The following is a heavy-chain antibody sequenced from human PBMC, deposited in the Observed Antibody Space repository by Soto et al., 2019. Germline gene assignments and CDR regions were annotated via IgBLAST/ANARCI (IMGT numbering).Heavy chain of an antibody. J-gene: IGHJ6*02. CDR2: ISSSSSYI. CDR1: GFTFSSYS. V-gene: IGHV3-21*01. CDR3: AGDWEPDYYYGMDV. D-gene: IGHD1-26*01. Sequence: GGSLRLSCAASGFTFSSYSMNWVRQAPGKGLEWVSSISSSSSYIYYADSVKGRFTISRDNAKNSLYLQMNSLRAEDTAVYYCAGDWEPDYYYGMDVWGQGTTVTVSS.